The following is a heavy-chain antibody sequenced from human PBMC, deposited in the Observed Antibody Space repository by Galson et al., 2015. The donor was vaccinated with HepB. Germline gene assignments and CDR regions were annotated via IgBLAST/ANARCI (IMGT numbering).Heavy chain of an antibody. CDR1: GGSISSYY. V-gene: IGHV4-4*07. Sequence: SATLSLTCTVSGGSISSYYWRWIRQPAGKGLEWIGRFYTIGSTHYNPSFKGRVTMSVDTSKHQFFLTLSSVTAADTAVYYCARHSGSYSWFDPWGQGTLITVSS. CDR3: ARHSGSYSWFDP. CDR2: FYTIGST. J-gene: IGHJ5*02. D-gene: IGHD1-26*01.